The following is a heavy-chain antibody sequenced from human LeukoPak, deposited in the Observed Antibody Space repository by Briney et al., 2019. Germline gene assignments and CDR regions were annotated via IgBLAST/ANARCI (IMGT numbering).Heavy chain of an antibody. CDR1: GYSFTNYW. CDR2: IYPGDSDT. D-gene: IGHD1-26*01. V-gene: IGHV5-51*01. CDR3: ARFLSGNYSDC. J-gene: IGHJ4*02. Sequence: AESLKISRKGSGYSFTNYWIGWVRQMPGKGLEWMGIIYPGDSDTKYSPSFQGQVTISADKSISTAYLQWSSLKASDTAMYYCARFLSGNYSDCWGQGTLVTVSS.